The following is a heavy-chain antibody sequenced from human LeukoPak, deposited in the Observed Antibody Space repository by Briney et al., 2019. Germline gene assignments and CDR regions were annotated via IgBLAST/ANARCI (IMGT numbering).Heavy chain of an antibody. D-gene: IGHD3-3*01. Sequence: PSETLSLTCTVSGVSISSYYWSWIRQPPGKGLEWIGYIYYSGSTNYNPSLKSRVTISVDTSKNQFSLKLNSVTAADTAVYYCARDTSFYDFWSGYELWGQGTLVTVSS. CDR2: IYYSGST. J-gene: IGHJ4*02. CDR1: GVSISSYY. V-gene: IGHV4-59*01. CDR3: ARDTSFYDFWSGYEL.